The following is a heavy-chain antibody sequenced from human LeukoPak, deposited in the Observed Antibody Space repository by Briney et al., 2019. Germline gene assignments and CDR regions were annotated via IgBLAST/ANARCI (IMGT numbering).Heavy chain of an antibody. CDR2: ISSSSSYI. D-gene: IGHD3-9*01. J-gene: IGHJ4*02. CDR1: GFTFSSYS. CDR3: ARDGRVRYFDWLRSYYFDY. V-gene: IGHV3-21*01. Sequence: PGGSLRLSCAASGFTFSSYSMNWVRQAPGKGLEWVSSISSSSSYIYYADSVKGRFTISRDNAKNSLYLQMNSLRAEDTAVYYCARDGRVRYFDWLRSYYFDYWGQGTLVTVSS.